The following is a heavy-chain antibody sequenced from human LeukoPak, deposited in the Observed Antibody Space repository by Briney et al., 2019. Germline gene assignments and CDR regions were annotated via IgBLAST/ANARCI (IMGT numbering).Heavy chain of an antibody. CDR3: ARTALDLYYYDSSGSAGFDY. Sequence: ASVKVSCKASGYTFTGYYMHWVRQAPGQGLEWMGRIKPNSGGTNYAQKFQGRVTMTRDTSISTAYMELSRLRFDDTAVYYCARTALDLYYYDSSGSAGFDYWGQGTQVTVSS. D-gene: IGHD3-22*01. V-gene: IGHV1-2*06. CDR1: GYTFTGYY. J-gene: IGHJ4*02. CDR2: IKPNSGGT.